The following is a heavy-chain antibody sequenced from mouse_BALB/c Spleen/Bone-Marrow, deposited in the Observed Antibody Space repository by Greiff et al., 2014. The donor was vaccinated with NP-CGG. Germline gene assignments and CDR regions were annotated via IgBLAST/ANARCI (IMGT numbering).Heavy chain of an antibody. CDR1: GYNLTSYW. J-gene: IGHJ4*01. CDR2: INPSNGYT. CDR3: AIMTYYAMDY. Sequence: QVQLKESGAELAKPGASVKMSCKASGYNLTSYWMQWGKKRAGQGLEWIGYINPSNGYTEYNKKFKDKATLTADKSSSTAYMQLSSLTSEDSAVYYCAIMTYYAMDYWGQGTSVTVSS. V-gene: IGHV1-7*01.